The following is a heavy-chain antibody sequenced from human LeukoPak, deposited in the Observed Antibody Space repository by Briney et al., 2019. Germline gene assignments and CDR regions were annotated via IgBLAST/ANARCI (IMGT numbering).Heavy chain of an antibody. CDR3: ASYCSSTCSPSGFDF. V-gene: IGHV3-23*01. CDR2: ISSGGGYT. CDR1: GFAFSTYA. D-gene: IGHD2-2*01. J-gene: IGHJ4*02. Sequence: GVSLRLSCAASGFAFSTYAMSWVRQAPGKGLEWVSAISSGGGYTYHADSVKGRFTISRDDSKNTLYLQMSSLRAEDTAVYYCASYCSSTCSPSGFDFWGRGTLVTVSS.